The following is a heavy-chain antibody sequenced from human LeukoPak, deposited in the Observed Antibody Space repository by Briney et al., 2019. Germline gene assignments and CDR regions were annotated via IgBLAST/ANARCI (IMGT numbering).Heavy chain of an antibody. CDR2: IYYSGST. Sequence: PSETLSLTCTVSGGSISSGGYYWSWIRQHPGKGLEWIGYIYYSGSTYYNPSLKSRVTISVDTSKNQFSLKLSSVTAADTAVYYCARELVRFSNWFDPWGQGTLVTVSS. CDR3: ARELVRFSNWFDP. J-gene: IGHJ5*02. D-gene: IGHD3-3*01. CDR1: GGSISSGGYY. V-gene: IGHV4-31*03.